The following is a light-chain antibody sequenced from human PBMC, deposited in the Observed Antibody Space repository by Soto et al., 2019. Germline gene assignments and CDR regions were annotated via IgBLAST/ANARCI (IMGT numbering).Light chain of an antibody. CDR3: QHHADYPIP. CDR2: KAS. V-gene: IGKV1-5*03. J-gene: IGKJ4*01. CDR1: HNIDTW. Sequence: HMSQSPATLSASIGDTVTITCRASHNIDTWLAWFQQKPGKAPNLLIYKASTLEAGVPSRFSGSASGTEFTLTISSLQPDDFATYYCQHHADYPIPFGGGTKV.